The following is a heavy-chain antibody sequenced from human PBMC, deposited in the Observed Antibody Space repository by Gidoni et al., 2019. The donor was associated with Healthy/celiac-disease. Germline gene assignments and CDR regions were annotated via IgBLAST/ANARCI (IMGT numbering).Heavy chain of an antibody. CDR1: GFTFDDYA. Sequence: ESGGGLVQPGRSLRLSCAASGFTFDDYAMHWVRQAPGKGLEWVSGISLNSGSIGYADSVKGRFTISRDNAKNSRYLQMNSLRAEDTALYYCAKDKGSYIVVVPAAPPGYYYYGMDVWGQGTTVTVSS. CDR3: AKDKGSYIVVVPAAPPGYYYYGMDV. D-gene: IGHD2-2*01. CDR2: ISLNSGSI. V-gene: IGHV3-9*01. J-gene: IGHJ6*02.